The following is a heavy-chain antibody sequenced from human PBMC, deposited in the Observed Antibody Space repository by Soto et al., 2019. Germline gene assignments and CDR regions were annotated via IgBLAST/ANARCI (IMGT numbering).Heavy chain of an antibody. CDR1: GGSISSAYYY. D-gene: IGHD7-27*01. CDR2: IYDSGST. Sequence: QVQLQESGPGLVKPSQTLSLTCTVSGGSISSAYYYWSWIRQPPGKGLEWIGHIYDSGSTYSNPSPPSQVTISMDTSENQCSLKLSSVTAADTAVYYCARGPSGDKVDYWGQGTLVTVSS. J-gene: IGHJ4*02. V-gene: IGHV4-30-4*01. CDR3: ARGPSGDKVDY.